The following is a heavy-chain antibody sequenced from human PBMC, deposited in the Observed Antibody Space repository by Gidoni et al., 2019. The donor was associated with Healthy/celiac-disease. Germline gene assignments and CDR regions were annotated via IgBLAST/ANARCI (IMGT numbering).Heavy chain of an antibody. CDR2: ISYDGSNK. V-gene: IGHV3-30*01. CDR3: ARNTKLITMIVVATTLDY. CDR1: GFTFSSYA. Sequence: QVQLVESGGGVVQPGRSLRLSCAASGFTFSSYARHWVRQAPGKGLEWVAVISYDGSNKYYADSVKGRFTISRDNSKNTLYLQMNSLRAEDTAVYYCARNTKLITMIVVATTLDYWGQGTLVTVSS. D-gene: IGHD3-22*01. J-gene: IGHJ4*02.